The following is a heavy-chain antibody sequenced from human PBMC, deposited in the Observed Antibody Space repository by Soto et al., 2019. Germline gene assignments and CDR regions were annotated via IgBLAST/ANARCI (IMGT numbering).Heavy chain of an antibody. CDR1: GGSFSGYY. D-gene: IGHD3-10*01. V-gene: IGHV4-34*01. J-gene: IGHJ6*03. CDR2: INHSGST. CDR3: ARDHNNYYGSGPPILNYYYMDV. Sequence: SETLSLTCAVYGGSFSGYYWSWIRQPPGKGLEWIGEINHSGSTNYNPSLKSRVTISVDTSKNQFSLKLSSVTAADTAVYYCARDHNNYYGSGPPILNYYYMDVWGKGTTVTVSS.